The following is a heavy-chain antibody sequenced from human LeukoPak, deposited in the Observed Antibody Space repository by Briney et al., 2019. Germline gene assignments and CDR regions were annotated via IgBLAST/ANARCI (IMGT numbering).Heavy chain of an antibody. V-gene: IGHV4-39*01. J-gene: IGHJ4*02. CDR2: IYYSGST. CDR3: ASSSTAMVTPFDY. D-gene: IGHD5-18*01. Sequence: PSETLSLTCTVSGGSISSSSYYWGWIRQPPGKGLEWIGSIYYSGSTYYNPSLKSRVTISVDTSKNQFSLKLSSVTAVDTAVYCCASSSTAMVTPFDYWGQGTLVTVSS. CDR1: GGSISSSSYY.